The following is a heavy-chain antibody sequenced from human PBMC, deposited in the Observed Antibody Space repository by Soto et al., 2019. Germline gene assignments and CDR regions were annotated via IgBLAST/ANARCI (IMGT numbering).Heavy chain of an antibody. D-gene: IGHD4-17*01. CDR1: GGSISSSGYY. V-gene: IGHV4-39*01. CDR2: IYYSGGT. J-gene: IGHJ1*01. Sequence: SETLSLTCTVSGGSISSSGYYWGWIRQPPGKGLEWIGSIYYSGGTYYNQSLKSRVTISVDTSKNQFSLKLSSVTAADTAVYYCARLIGDYVPYFQHWGQGTLVTVSS. CDR3: ARLIGDYVPYFQH.